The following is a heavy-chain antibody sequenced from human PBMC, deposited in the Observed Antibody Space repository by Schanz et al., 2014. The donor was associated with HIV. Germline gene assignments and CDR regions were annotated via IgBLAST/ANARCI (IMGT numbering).Heavy chain of an antibody. V-gene: IGHV1-69*06. CDR1: GGTFNSYA. CDR2: IMPIFGTG. D-gene: IGHD2-15*01. J-gene: IGHJ6*02. Sequence: QVQLVQSGAEVKKPGSSVKVSCKASGGTFNSYAISWVRQAPGQGLEWMGGIMPIFGTGNYAQKFQGRVTLTRDTTATTVYMELSSLKSEDTAVYYCARTHYSVVSSRAMDVWGQGTTVTVSS. CDR3: ARTHYSVVSSRAMDV.